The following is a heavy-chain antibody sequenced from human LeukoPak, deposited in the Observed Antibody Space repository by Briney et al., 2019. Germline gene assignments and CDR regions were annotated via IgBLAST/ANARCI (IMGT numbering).Heavy chain of an antibody. Sequence: GGSLRLSCGASGFTFSSYWMTWVRQAPGKGLEWVANIKQDGSEKYYVDSVKGRFTISRDNAKNSLYLQMNGLRAEDTAVYYCTKTYDRWGQGTLVTVSS. CDR1: GFTFSSYW. V-gene: IGHV3-7*01. J-gene: IGHJ5*02. CDR3: TKTYDR. CDR2: IKQDGSEK.